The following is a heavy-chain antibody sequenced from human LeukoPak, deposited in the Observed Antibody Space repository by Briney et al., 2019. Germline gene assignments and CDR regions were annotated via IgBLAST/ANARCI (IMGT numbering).Heavy chain of an antibody. CDR1: GFTFNNYC. CDR3: AKNSGYTSSSYVGY. D-gene: IGHD6-13*01. V-gene: IGHV3-23*01. CDR2: MSGSGATT. J-gene: IGHJ4*02. Sequence: GGSLRLSCAASGFTFNNYCMSWVRQAPGKGLDLVSAMSGSGATTYYADSVKGRFTISRDNSQNTLYLQMNSLRAEDTAVYYRAKNSGYTSSSYVGYWGQGTLVTVSS.